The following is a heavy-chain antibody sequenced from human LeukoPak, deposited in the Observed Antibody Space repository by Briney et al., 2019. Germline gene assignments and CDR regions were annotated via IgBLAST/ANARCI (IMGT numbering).Heavy chain of an antibody. D-gene: IGHD3-10*01. CDR1: GLTFSSNS. J-gene: IGHJ3*02. V-gene: IGHV3-7*05. Sequence: PGGSLRLSCADSGLTFSSNSMGWVRQAPGKGLEWVANINQDGSEKYYVDSVKGRFTISRDNAKNSLSLQMNSLRAEDTAVYYCSREGMVSAFDIWGQGTMVTVSS. CDR3: SREGMVSAFDI. CDR2: INQDGSEK.